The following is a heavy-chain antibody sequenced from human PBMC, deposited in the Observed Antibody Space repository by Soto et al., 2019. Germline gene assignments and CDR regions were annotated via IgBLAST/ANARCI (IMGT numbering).Heavy chain of an antibody. J-gene: IGHJ4*02. CDR2: INPNSGGT. CDR1: GHTLTEFS. V-gene: IGHV1-2*02. CDR3: ARDIDMDIVVEVAATAPGY. D-gene: IGHD2-15*01. Sequence: ASVKVSCKISGHTLTEFSIHWVRQAPGQGLEWMGWINPNSGGTNYAQKLQGRVTMTRDPSISTAYMELSRLRSDDTAVYYCARDIDMDIVVEVAATAPGYWGQGTLVTVSS.